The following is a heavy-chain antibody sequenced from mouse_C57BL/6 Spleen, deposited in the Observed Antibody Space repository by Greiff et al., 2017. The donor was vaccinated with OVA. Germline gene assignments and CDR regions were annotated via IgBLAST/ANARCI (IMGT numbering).Heavy chain of an antibody. V-gene: IGHV1-59*01. J-gene: IGHJ2*01. CDR3: ASPSTVVATDYFDY. CDR1: GYTFTSYW. D-gene: IGHD1-1*01. CDR2: IDPSDSYT. Sequence: QVQLQQSGAELVRPGTSVKLSCKASGYTFTSYWMHWVKQRPGQGLEWIGVIDPSDSYTNYNQKFKGKATLTVDTSSSTAYMQLSSLTSEDSAVYYCASPSTVVATDYFDYWGQGTTLTVSS.